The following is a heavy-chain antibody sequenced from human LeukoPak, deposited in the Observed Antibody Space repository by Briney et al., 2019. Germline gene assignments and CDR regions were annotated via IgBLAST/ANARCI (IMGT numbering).Heavy chain of an antibody. Sequence: PGGSLRLSCAASGFTVSSTHMNWVRQAPGKGLEWVSAIFSGGSIHYADSVRGRFTISRDNSKNTLYLQMNSLRAEDTAVYYCVRGRARAALDIWGQGTLVTVSS. CDR2: IFSGGSI. CDR1: GFTVSSTH. J-gene: IGHJ3*02. CDR3: VRGRARAALDI. V-gene: IGHV3-53*01.